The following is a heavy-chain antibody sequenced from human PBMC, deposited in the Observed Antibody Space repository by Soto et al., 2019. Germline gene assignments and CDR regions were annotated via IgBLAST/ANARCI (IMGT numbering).Heavy chain of an antibody. CDR3: ARFRVDGDYVP. D-gene: IGHD3-16*01. Sequence: EVQLVESGGGLVQPGGSLRLSCAASGFTFSNYWMHWVRQAPGKGLAWVSRINPDGSSTSYADSVRGRFTISRDNANNMVYLQMNSLRPEDTALYYCARFRVDGDYVPWGQGTLLTVSS. CDR2: INPDGSST. CDR1: GFTFSNYW. J-gene: IGHJ1*01. V-gene: IGHV3-74*01.